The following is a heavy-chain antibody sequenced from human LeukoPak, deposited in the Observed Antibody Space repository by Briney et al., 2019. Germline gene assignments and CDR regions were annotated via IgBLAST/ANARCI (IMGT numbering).Heavy chain of an antibody. CDR3: ARDFAASYAFDI. Sequence: GGSLRLSFAASGFTFSSYGMHWVRQAPGKGLEWVAFIRYDGSNKYYADSGKGRFTISRDNSKNTLYLQMNSVRAEDTAVYNCARDFAASYAFDIWGQGTMVTVSS. CDR2: IRYDGSNK. CDR1: GFTFSSYG. J-gene: IGHJ3*02. D-gene: IGHD6-25*01. V-gene: IGHV3-30*02.